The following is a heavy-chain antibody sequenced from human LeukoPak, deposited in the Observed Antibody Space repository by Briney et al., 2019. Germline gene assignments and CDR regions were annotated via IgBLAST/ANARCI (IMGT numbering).Heavy chain of an antibody. CDR2: IYYSGST. V-gene: IGHV4-39*07. D-gene: IGHD5-18*01. J-gene: IGHJ6*04. Sequence: SETLSLPCTVSGRSISSSSYYWGWIRQPPGKGLEWIGSIYYSGSTYYNPSLKSRVTISVDTSKNQFSLKLSSVTAADTAVYYCAREDTAMVTGSMDVWGKGTTVTVSS. CDR1: GRSISSSSYY. CDR3: AREDTAMVTGSMDV.